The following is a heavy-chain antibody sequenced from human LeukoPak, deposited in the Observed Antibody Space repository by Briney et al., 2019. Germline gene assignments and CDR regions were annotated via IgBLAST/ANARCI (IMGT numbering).Heavy chain of an antibody. D-gene: IGHD5-12*01. CDR3: AKGTSSAYAYYMDV. J-gene: IGHJ6*03. CDR1: GFTFDGYA. V-gene: IGHV3-9*03. Sequence: GRSLRLSCAASGFTFDGYAMQWVRQGPGRGLEWVSGINWNSGSIGYADSVKGRFTISRDNAKNSLYLQMNSLRAEDMALYYCAKGTSSAYAYYMDVWGKGTTVTVSS. CDR2: INWNSGSI.